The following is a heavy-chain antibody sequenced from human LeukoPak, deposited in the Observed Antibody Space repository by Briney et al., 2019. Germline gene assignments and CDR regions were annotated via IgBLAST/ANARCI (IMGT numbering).Heavy chain of an antibody. CDR1: KNIYTNYW. Sequence: GESLKISCKGSKNIYTNYWSGWVRQMPGKGLDWMGIIYPGDSDTRYSPSFQGQVTISADKSSTTAYLQWNSLKASDTAMYYCASRGAGNSIDYWGQGTLVTVSS. D-gene: IGHD3-10*01. J-gene: IGHJ4*02. CDR3: ASRGAGNSIDY. V-gene: IGHV5-51*01. CDR2: IYPGDSDT.